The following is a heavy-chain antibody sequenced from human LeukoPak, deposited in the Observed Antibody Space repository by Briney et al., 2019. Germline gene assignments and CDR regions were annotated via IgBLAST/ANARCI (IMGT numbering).Heavy chain of an antibody. CDR3: AKDMAEIVVEYFDY. V-gene: IGHV3-48*01. CDR1: GFTFSSYS. J-gene: IGHJ4*02. Sequence: GGSLRLSCAASGFTFSSYSMNWVRQAPGKGLEWVSYISSSSSTIYYADSVKGRFTISRDNAKNSLYLQMNSLRAEDTAVYYCAKDMAEIVVEYFDYWGQGTLVTVSS. CDR2: ISSSSSTI. D-gene: IGHD3-22*01.